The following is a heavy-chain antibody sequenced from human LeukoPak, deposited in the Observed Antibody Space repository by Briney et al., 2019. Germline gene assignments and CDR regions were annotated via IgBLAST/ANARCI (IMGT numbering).Heavy chain of an antibody. D-gene: IGHD6-19*01. J-gene: IGHJ3*02. CDR1: GLTFSSYA. V-gene: IGHV3-23*01. Sequence: GGSLRLYCAASGLTFSSYAMSWVRQAPGKGLEWVSVISGGGVSTYYADSVKGRFTVSRDNSKNTLYLQMNGLRAEDTALYYCAKSSDVGYSNGWYNGLDIWGQGTPVTVSS. CDR3: AKSSDVGYSNGWYNGLDI. CDR2: ISGGGVST.